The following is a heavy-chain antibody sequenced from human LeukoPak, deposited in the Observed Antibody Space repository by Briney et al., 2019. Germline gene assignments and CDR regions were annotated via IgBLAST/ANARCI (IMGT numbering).Heavy chain of an antibody. Sequence: SETLSLTCAVYGGSFSGYYWSWIRQPPGKGLEWIGEINHSGSTNYNPSLQSRVTTSVDKAKNQFSLTLTSVTAADTAVYYCAVTWNADRTFAPWGQGILVTVS. CDR2: INHSGST. CDR3: AVTWNADRTFAP. D-gene: IGHD1-1*01. V-gene: IGHV4-34*01. J-gene: IGHJ5*02. CDR1: GGSFSGYY.